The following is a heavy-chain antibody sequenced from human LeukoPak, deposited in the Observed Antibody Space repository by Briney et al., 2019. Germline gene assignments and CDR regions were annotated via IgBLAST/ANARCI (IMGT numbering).Heavy chain of an antibody. D-gene: IGHD3-22*01. CDR3: ARESYYDSSGYSHDAFDI. J-gene: IGHJ3*02. V-gene: IGHV4-4*07. CDR1: GGSISSYY. Sequence: SETLSLTCTVSGGSISSYYWSWIRQPAGKGLEWIGRIYTSGSTNYNPSLKSRVTIAVDTSKNQFSLKLNSVTAAGTAVYYCARESYYDSSGYSHDAFDIWGQGTMVTVSS. CDR2: IYTSGST.